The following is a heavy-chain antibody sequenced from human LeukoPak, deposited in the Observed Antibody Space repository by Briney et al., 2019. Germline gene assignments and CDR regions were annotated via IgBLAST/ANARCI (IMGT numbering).Heavy chain of an antibody. D-gene: IGHD3-10*01. CDR2: IYSGGST. J-gene: IGHJ4*02. CDR1: GFTVSSTY. CDR3: ARDVHDGSGSYYKVGFDY. V-gene: IGHV3-66*01. Sequence: GGSLRLSCAASGFTVSSTYMTWVRQAPGTGLEWVSIIYSGGSTYYADSVKGRFIISRDNSKNTVYLQMNSLRAEDTAVYYCARDVHDGSGSYYKVGFDYWGQGTLVTVSS.